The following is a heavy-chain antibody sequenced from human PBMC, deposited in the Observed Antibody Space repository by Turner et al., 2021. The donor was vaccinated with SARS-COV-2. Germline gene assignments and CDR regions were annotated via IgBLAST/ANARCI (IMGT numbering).Heavy chain of an antibody. CDR2: IHTSGNT. J-gene: IGHJ6*02. CDR1: GGSISSYY. Sequence: QVQLQESGPGLVKPSETLSLTCTVSGGSISSYYWSWIRQPAGKGLQWIGRIHTSGNTDYNPSLKSRVTMSLDTSKNQFSLKLNSVTAADTAVYYCARHGFSGWYGGGMDVWGQGTTVTVSS. D-gene: IGHD6-19*01. CDR3: ARHGFSGWYGGGMDV. V-gene: IGHV4-4*07.